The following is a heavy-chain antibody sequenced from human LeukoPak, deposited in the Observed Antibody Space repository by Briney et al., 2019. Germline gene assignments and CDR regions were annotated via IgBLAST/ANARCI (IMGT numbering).Heavy chain of an antibody. V-gene: IGHV4-59*01. CDR1: GGSISSYY. CDR3: ARGAIVPAAMDY. D-gene: IGHD2-2*01. Sequence: SETLSLTCTASGGSISSYYWSWIRQPPGKGLEWIGYVYYSGSTNYNPSLKSRVTISVDTSKNQFSLKVNSVTAADTAVYYCARGAIVPAAMDYWGQGTLVTVSS. CDR2: VYYSGST. J-gene: IGHJ4*02.